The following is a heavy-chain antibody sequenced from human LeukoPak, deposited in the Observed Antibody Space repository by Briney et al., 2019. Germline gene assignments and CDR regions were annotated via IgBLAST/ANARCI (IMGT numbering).Heavy chain of an antibody. D-gene: IGHD6-19*01. V-gene: IGHV3-48*01. CDR1: GFTFSTYG. J-gene: IGHJ4*02. CDR3: AREGASGWYPY. CDR2: ISGSSTSI. Sequence: GGSLRLSCATSGFTFSTYGMHWVRQAPGKGLEWVSYISGSSTSIYHADSVKGRFTISRDNSKNTLYLQMNSLRTEDTAVYYCAREGASGWYPYWGQGTLVTVSS.